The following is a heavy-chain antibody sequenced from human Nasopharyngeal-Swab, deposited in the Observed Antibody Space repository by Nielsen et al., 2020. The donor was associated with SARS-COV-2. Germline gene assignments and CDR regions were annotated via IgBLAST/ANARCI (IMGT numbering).Heavy chain of an antibody. CDR3: GRDPNGDYVGAFDF. J-gene: IGHJ3*01. V-gene: IGHV3-21*04. CDR1: GFTFSSYS. Sequence: WGSLSLTCAASGFTFSSYSMNWVRQAPGKGLEWVSSISSSSSYIYYADSVKGRFTISRENTKNSLYLQMHSLGVEDTAVYYCGRDPNGDYVGAFDFWGQGTMVTVSS. CDR2: ISSSSSYI. D-gene: IGHD4-17*01.